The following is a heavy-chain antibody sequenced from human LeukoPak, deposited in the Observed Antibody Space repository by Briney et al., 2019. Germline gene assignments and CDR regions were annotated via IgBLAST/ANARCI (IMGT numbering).Heavy chain of an antibody. CDR3: ARMAVAGTYYYYYGMDV. D-gene: IGHD6-19*01. V-gene: IGHV1-2*02. Sequence: ASVKLSCKASGYTFTGYYMHWVRQAPGQGLEWMGWINPNSGGTNYAQKFQGRVTMTRDTSISTAYMELSRLRSDDTAVYYCARMAVAGTYYYYYGMDVWGQGTTVTVSS. J-gene: IGHJ6*02. CDR2: INPNSGGT. CDR1: GYTFTGYY.